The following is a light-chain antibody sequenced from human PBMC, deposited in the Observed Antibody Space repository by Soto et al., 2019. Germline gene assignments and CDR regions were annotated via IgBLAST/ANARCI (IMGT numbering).Light chain of an antibody. CDR3: QQSYTAWT. CDR2: SAS. V-gene: IGKV1-39*01. J-gene: IGKJ1*01. CDR1: QRISIS. Sequence: IQMSQSPPSLSASVGDRVTITCRASQRISISLNWYQQRPGKAPKLLIYSASSLQAGVPSRFSGSGSGTDFTLTISSLQPEDFATYYCQQSYTAWTFGQGTKVEIK.